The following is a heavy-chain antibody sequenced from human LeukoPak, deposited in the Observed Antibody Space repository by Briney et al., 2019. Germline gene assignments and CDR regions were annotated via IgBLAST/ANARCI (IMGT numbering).Heavy chain of an antibody. CDR3: ARDDWGPGDH. CDR2: INLDGRES. D-gene: IGHD3-9*01. CDR1: GFTFTRHW. Sequence: GGSLRLSCATSGFTFTRHWMSWVRQAPGRGLEWVANINLDGRESYYVESVKGRFTISRDNAKNSLFLQMSSLRGEDTAVYYCARDDWGPGDHWGQGTLVTVSS. J-gene: IGHJ4*02. V-gene: IGHV3-7*01.